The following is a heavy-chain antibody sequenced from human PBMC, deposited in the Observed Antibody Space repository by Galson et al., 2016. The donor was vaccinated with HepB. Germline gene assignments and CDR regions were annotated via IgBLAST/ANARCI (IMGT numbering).Heavy chain of an antibody. CDR2: ISSSSSYI. Sequence: SLRLSCAASGFTFSSYSMNWVRQAPGKGLEWVSFISSSSSYIYYADSVKGRFTISRDNAKNSVYLQMNSLRAEDTDVYYCARFLDNPERMSSSWYVAFSIWGQGTLVTVSS. CDR1: GFTFSSYS. J-gene: IGHJ4*02. CDR3: ARFLDNPERMSSSWYVAFSI. V-gene: IGHV3-21*01. D-gene: IGHD6-13*01.